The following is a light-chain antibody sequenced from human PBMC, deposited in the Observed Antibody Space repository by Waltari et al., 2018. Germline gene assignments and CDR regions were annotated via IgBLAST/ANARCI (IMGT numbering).Light chain of an antibody. CDR2: EVS. CDR1: SSDVGGYNY. CDR3: SSYTSSSTLVV. V-gene: IGLV2-14*01. Sequence: QPALPQPAPVSGSPGQSITIPCTGPSSDVGGYNYVSWYQQHPGKAPKLMIYEVSNRPSGVSNRFSGSKSGNTASLTISGLQAEDEADYYCSSYTSSSTLVVFGGGTKLTVL. J-gene: IGLJ2*01.